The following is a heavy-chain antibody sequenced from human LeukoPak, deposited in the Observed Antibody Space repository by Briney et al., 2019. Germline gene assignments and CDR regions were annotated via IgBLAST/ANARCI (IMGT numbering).Heavy chain of an antibody. J-gene: IGHJ5*02. CDR3: VKDGADYGENGWLDP. CDR1: GFTFINYA. Sequence: GGSLRLSCSASGFTFINYAIHWVRQAPGEGLEYVSVISSNGDRTYYAVSVRGRSTISRDNSKNMVYLQMTNARPEDTAVYYCVKDGADYGENGWLDPWGQGTLVTVSS. CDR2: ISSNGDRT. D-gene: IGHD4-17*01. V-gene: IGHV3-64D*09.